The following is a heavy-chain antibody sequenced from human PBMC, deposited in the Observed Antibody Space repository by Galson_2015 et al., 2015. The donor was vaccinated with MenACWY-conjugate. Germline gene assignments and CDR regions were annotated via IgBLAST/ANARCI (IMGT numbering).Heavy chain of an antibody. CDR1: GFTFSSIG. V-gene: IGHV3-30*03. Sequence: SMRLSCAAAGFTFSSIGMHWVRRSPGKGLEWLALISKAARQTFYADSVEGRFTISRDNSNNKLYLEMNSLRVDDTAVYYCATSNYYDGGGPVCLNWGQRTLVTVSS. CDR3: ATSNYYDGGGPVCLN. CDR2: ISKAARQT. J-gene: IGHJ1*01. D-gene: IGHD3-22*01.